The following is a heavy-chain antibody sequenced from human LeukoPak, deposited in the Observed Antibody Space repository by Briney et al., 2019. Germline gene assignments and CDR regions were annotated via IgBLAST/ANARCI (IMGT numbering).Heavy chain of an antibody. Sequence: SETLSLTCTVSGGPISSYYWSWIRQPPGKGLEWIGYIYYSGSTNYNPSLKSRVTISVDTSKNQFSLKLSSVTAADTAVYYCASVPPMGYGMDVWGQGTTVTVSS. D-gene: IGHD3-16*01. CDR3: ASVPPMGYGMDV. CDR1: GGPISSYY. CDR2: IYYSGST. V-gene: IGHV4-59*08. J-gene: IGHJ6*02.